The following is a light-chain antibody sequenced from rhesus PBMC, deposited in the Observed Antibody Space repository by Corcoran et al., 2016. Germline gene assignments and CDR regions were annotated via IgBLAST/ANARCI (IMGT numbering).Light chain of an antibody. CDR2: NAS. J-gene: IGKJ1*01. Sequence: DIQMSQSPSSLSDSVGDRVTITCRDRQGGSSYLNWYQQRPGKAPELLIYNASRLASGVPSRFSGSGAGTDFTLTISSLQPEDFATYYCQQGKSNPRTFGQGTKVEIK. CDR3: QQGKSNPRT. CDR1: QGGSSY. V-gene: IGKV1-32*02.